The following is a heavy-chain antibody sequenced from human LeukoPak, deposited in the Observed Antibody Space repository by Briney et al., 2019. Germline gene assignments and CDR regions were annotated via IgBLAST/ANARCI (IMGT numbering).Heavy chain of an antibody. V-gene: IGHV3-64*01. CDR3: ARENQGGSDY. D-gene: IGHD1-14*01. Sequence: GGSLRLSCAASGFTFSAYVMHWVRQAPGKGPESVSAISRNGGTTYYASSVKGRLTISRDDSKNTLHLQMGSLSVEDMAVYYCARENQGGSDYWGQGTLVTVSS. CDR2: ISRNGGTT. J-gene: IGHJ4*02. CDR1: GFTFSAYV.